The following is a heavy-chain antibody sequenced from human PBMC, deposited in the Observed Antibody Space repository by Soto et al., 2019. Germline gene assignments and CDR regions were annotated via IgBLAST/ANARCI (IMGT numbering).Heavy chain of an antibody. Sequence: QLVESGGGLVKPGGSLRLSCGASGFTFRFYSMNWVRQAPGKGLEWVSSIISGISDTYYADSVKGRFTISRDDAKNSLFLQMRSLRVEDTAVYYCARGGGGPYTYASDLWGPGTLVTVSS. J-gene: IGHJ5*02. D-gene: IGHD5-18*01. CDR1: GFTFRFYS. CDR2: IISGISDT. V-gene: IGHV3-21*01. CDR3: ARGGGGPYTYASDL.